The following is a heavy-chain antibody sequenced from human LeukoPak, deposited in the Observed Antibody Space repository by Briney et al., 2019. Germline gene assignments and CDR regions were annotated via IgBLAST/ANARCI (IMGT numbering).Heavy chain of an antibody. CDR1: GYTFTGYY. J-gene: IGHJ6*02. CDR2: INPNSGGT. Sequence: ASVKVSCKASGYTFTGYYMHWVRQAPGQGLEWMGWINPNSGGTNYAQKFQGRVTVTRDTSISTAYMELSRLRSDDTAVYYCARGQKGVVVVAATSGYYYGMDVWGQGTTVTVSS. CDR3: ARGQKGVVVVAATSGYYYGMDV. D-gene: IGHD2-15*01. V-gene: IGHV1-2*02.